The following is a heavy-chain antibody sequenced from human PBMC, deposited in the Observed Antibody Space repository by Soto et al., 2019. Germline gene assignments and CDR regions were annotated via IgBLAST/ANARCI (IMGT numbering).Heavy chain of an antibody. V-gene: IGHV1-18*01. CDR1: GYTFTSYG. D-gene: IGHD5-18*01. J-gene: IGHJ4*01. Sequence: ASVKVSCKASGYTFTSYGISWVRQAPGQGLEWMGWISAYNGNTNYAQKLQGWVTMTTDTSMSTAYMELSSLRSDDTAVYYCAISERGYSYGLIYYRGQQTLVPVSS. CDR2: ISAYNGNT. CDR3: AISERGYSYGLIYY.